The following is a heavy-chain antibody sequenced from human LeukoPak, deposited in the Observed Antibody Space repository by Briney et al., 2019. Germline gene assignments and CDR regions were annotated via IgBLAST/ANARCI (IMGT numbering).Heavy chain of an antibody. J-gene: IGHJ4*02. CDR1: GGSISNYY. CDR2: IYTSGST. Sequence: SETLSLTCTVSGGSISNYYWNWIRQPAGKGLEWIGRIYTSGSTDYNPSLKSRVTMSVDTSKNHLSLKLSSVTAADTAVYYCTREASGYSYGYEEHWGQGTLVTVSS. V-gene: IGHV4-4*07. D-gene: IGHD5-18*01. CDR3: TREASGYSYGYEEH.